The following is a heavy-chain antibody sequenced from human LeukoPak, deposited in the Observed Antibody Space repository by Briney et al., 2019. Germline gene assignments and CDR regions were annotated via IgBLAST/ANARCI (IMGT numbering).Heavy chain of an antibody. V-gene: IGHV4-34*01. CDR2: INHSGST. J-gene: IGHJ4*02. CDR1: GGSFSGYY. CDR3: ARDPYSSSSGSGDY. D-gene: IGHD6-13*01. Sequence: SETLSLTCAVYGGSFSGYYWSWIRQPPGKGLEWIGEINHSGSTNYNPTLKSRVTISVDTSKNQFSLKLSSVTAADTAVYYFARDPYSSSSGSGDYWGQGTLVTVSS.